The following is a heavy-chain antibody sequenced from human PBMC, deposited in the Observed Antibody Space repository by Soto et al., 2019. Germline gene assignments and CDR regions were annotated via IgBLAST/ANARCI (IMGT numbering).Heavy chain of an antibody. D-gene: IGHD2-15*01. J-gene: IGHJ5*02. CDR1: GYTFTTYS. CDR3: ARGAAAAFDP. Sequence: QVQLVQSGTEVKKPGASGKVSCKASGYTFTTYSMHWVRQAPGQRPEWMGWINVDNGDTRYAQKFQGRVTITRDTSATTAYMEVSSLSSDHTAVYYCARGAAAAFDPWGQGTLVTASS. V-gene: IGHV1-3*01. CDR2: INVDNGDT.